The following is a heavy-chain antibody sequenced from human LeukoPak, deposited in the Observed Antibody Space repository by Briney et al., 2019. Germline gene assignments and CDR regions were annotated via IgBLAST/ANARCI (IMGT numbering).Heavy chain of an antibody. D-gene: IGHD3-22*01. CDR2: IYPSGST. CDR1: GGSISSGSYY. V-gene: IGHV4-61*02. CDR3: ARDSSGYYYETSEYFQR. J-gene: IGHJ1*01. Sequence: PSETLSLTCTVSGGSISSGSYYWSWIRQPAGKGLECLGRIYPSGSTNYNPSLKSRVTISVDTSKNQFSLKLSSVTAADTAVYYCARDSSGYYYETSEYFQRWGQGTLVTVSS.